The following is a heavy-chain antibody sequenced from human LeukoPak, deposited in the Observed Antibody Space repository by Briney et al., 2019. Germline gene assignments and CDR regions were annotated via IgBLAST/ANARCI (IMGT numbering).Heavy chain of an antibody. D-gene: IGHD3-22*01. CDR2: ISRSSNYK. CDR1: GFTFSSYA. V-gene: IGHV3-21*01. CDR3: ASSRYDSSGYYGIIGY. J-gene: IGHJ4*02. Sequence: GGSLRLSCAASGFTFSSYAMSWVRQAPGKGLEWVSSISRSSNYKYYADSVKGRFTISRDNAKNSLYLQMNSLRAEDTALYYCASSRYDSSGYYGIIGYWGQGTLVTVSS.